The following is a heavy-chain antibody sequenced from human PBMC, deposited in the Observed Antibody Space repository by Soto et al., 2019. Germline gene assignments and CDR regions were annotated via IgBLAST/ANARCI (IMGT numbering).Heavy chain of an antibody. V-gene: IGHV4-34*01. Sequence: PSETLSLTCAVYGGSFSGYYWSWIRQPPGKGLEWIGEINHSGSTNYNPSLKSRVTISVDTSKNQFSLKLSSVTAADTAVYYCAKDLSPPIYGPNYYVMDVWGQGTTVTVSS. CDR3: AKDLSPPIYGPNYYVMDV. CDR1: GGSFSGYY. CDR2: INHSGST. J-gene: IGHJ6*02. D-gene: IGHD3-10*01.